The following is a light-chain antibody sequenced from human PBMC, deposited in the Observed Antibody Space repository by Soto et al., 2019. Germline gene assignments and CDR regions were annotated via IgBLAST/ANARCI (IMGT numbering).Light chain of an antibody. Sequence: EIVLTQSPGTLSLSPGERATLSCRASQSVSNNYLAWYQQRPGQAPRLLLSGASTRATGIPARFSGSGSGTEFTLTISSLQSEDFAVYFCQQYNDWPPITFGQGTRLEI. J-gene: IGKJ5*01. CDR1: QSVSNN. V-gene: IGKV3-15*01. CDR2: GAS. CDR3: QQYNDWPPIT.